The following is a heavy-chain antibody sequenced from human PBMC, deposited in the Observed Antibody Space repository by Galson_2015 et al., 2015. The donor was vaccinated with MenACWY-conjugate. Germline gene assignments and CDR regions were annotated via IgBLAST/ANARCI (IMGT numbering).Heavy chain of an antibody. D-gene: IGHD3-16*02. V-gene: IGHV3-48*04. Sequence: SLRLSCAASGFTFSFYTMNWVRQAPGKGLEWVSYISSTGDTIYYADSVKGRFTISRDNAKNSLYLQMSSLRAEDTAVYYCARDYRPVDYWGQGTLVTVSS. CDR1: GFTFSFYT. CDR3: ARDYRPVDY. CDR2: ISSTGDTI. J-gene: IGHJ4*02.